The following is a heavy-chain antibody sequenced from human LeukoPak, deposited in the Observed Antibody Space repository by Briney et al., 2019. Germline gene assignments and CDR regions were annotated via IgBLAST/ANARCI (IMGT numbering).Heavy chain of an antibody. CDR3: ARDPYSGYDSRVIDH. Sequence: GGTLRLSCAASGFTFSSYGMSWVRRAPGKGLEWVSAISGSGGSTYYADSVKGRFTISRDNSKNTLYLQMNSLRAEDTAVYYCARDPYSGYDSRVIDHWGQGNLVTVSS. V-gene: IGHV3-23*01. D-gene: IGHD5-12*01. CDR1: GFTFSSYG. CDR2: ISGSGGST. J-gene: IGHJ4*02.